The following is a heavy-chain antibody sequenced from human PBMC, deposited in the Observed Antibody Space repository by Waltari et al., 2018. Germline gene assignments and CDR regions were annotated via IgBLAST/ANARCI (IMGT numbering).Heavy chain of an antibody. V-gene: IGHV4-4*02. Sequence: QLQLQESGPGLVKPSGTLSLTCAVSGDSMSSTYCWSWVRQPPGKGLEWMGQVRGDGKTNYNPSFASRVTISLETYNKQFSLKVTSATAADTAVYYCARDRGRGLYLDSWGPGILVTVSP. D-gene: IGHD2-15*01. J-gene: IGHJ4*02. CDR3: ARDRGRGLYLDS. CDR2: VRGDGKT. CDR1: GDSMSSTYC.